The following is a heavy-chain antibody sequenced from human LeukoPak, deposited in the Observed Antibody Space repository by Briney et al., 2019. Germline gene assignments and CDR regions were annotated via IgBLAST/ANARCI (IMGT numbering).Heavy chain of an antibody. J-gene: IGHJ4*02. V-gene: IGHV3-48*03. Sequence: GGSLRLSCAASGFTFSSYEMNWVRQAPGKGLEWVSYISSGSTIYYADSVKGRFTISRDNAKNSLYLQMNSLRAEDTAVYYCARDGNYYDSSGYPFDYWGQGTLVTVSS. CDR2: ISSGSTI. CDR1: GFTFSSYE. D-gene: IGHD3-22*01. CDR3: ARDGNYYDSSGYPFDY.